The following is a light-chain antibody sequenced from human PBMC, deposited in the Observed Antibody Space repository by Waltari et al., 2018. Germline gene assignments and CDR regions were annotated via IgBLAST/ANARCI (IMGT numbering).Light chain of an antibody. J-gene: IGLJ2*01. V-gene: IGLV1-47*01. CDR1: ASHIGTNY. CDR3: AAWDDSLGGPV. CDR2: RNT. Sequence: QSVLTQPPSASAIPGQSVAISCSGSASHIGTNYVYWYVQPPGAAPKPLIYRNTPRPSGVPDRFSGSKTGTSASLAISGLRSEDEAEYYCAAWDDSLGGPVFGGGTKLTVL.